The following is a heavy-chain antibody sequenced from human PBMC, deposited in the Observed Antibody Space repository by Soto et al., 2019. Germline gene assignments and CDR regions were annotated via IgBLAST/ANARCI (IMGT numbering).Heavy chain of an antibody. J-gene: IGHJ6*02. D-gene: IGHD2-2*01. CDR1: GYTFTGYY. Sequence: ASVKVSCKASGYTFTGYYMHWVRQAPGQGLEWMGWINPNSGGTNYAQKFQGRFTISRDNSKNTLYLQMNSLRVEDTAVYYCASSEGAAITSDYYGMDVWGQGTTGTVSS. V-gene: IGHV1-2*02. CDR3: ASSEGAAITSDYYGMDV. CDR2: INPNSGGT.